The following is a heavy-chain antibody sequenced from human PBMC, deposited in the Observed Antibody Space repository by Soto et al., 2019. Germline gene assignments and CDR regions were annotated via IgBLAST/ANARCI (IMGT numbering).Heavy chain of an antibody. CDR2: IYYSGST. D-gene: IGHD3-3*01. V-gene: IGHV4-39*01. J-gene: IGHJ5*02. CDR3: ARRRRYDFNSLDP. CDR1: GGSISSSSYY. Sequence: PSETLSLTCTVSGGSISSSSYYWGWIRQPPGKGLEWIGSIYYSGSTYYNPSLKSRVTISVDTSKNQFSLKLSSVTAADTAVYYCARRRRYDFNSLDPSGQGTLVTVSS.